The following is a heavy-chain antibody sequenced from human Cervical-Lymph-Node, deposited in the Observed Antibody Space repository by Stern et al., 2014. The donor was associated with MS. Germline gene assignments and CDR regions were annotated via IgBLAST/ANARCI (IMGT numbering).Heavy chain of an antibody. CDR1: GYNFTNSD. CDR2: MNPYSGHA. Sequence: VQLVESGAELKKPGASVKVSCKASGYNFTNSDVHWVRQATGRGLEWMGWMNPYSGHAGYVPKFQGRGTMTVNASVSTAYMELSNLRSDDSGVYYCARVLYDYVWGSPWGQGTMVTVSS. CDR3: ARVLYDYVWGSP. V-gene: IGHV1-8*01. J-gene: IGHJ3*01. D-gene: IGHD3-16*01.